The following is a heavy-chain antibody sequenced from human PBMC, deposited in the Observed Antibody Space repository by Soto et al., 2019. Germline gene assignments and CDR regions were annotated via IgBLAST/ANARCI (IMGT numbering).Heavy chain of an antibody. D-gene: IGHD4-17*01. V-gene: IGHV4-39*01. Sequence: QLQLQESGPGLVKPSETLSLTCTVSGGSISGSSYYWGWIRQPPGKGLEWIGSISYSGSAYYRPFLNSRVTISVETSKNQFSVILSSVISADTAVYYCAGFFVDYVSYCGQGTLDTVSS. CDR2: ISYSGSA. CDR1: GGSISGSSYY. J-gene: IGHJ4*02. CDR3: AGFFVDYVSY.